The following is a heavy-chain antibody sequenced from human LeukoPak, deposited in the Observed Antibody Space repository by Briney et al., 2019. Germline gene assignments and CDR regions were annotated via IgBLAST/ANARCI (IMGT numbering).Heavy chain of an antibody. D-gene: IGHD3-22*01. V-gene: IGHV1-2*02. Sequence: ASVKVSCKSSVYTFTGSYIHWVRQAPGQGLEWMGWINPNSGGTNYGQKFQGRVTMTWDTSINTAYMDLSRLTSDDTAIYYCGRGSEGGKWLDYWGQGTLVTVSS. CDR2: INPNSGGT. CDR1: VYTFTGSY. J-gene: IGHJ4*02. CDR3: GRGSEGGKWLDY.